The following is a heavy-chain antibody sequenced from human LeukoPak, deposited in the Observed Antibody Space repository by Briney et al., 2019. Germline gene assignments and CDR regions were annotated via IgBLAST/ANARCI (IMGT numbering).Heavy chain of an antibody. V-gene: IGHV3-23*01. J-gene: IGHJ6*02. CDR1: GFTFSSYA. CDR2: ISGSGANT. D-gene: IGHD5-24*01. CDR3: AKPPPAEAQFYYGMDV. Sequence: GGSLRLSCAASGFTFSSYAMSWVRQAPGKGLEWVSAISGSGANTYYADSVKGRFTLSRDNSKNTLYLQMNSLGAEDTAVYYCAKPPPAEAQFYYGMDVWGQGTTVTVSS.